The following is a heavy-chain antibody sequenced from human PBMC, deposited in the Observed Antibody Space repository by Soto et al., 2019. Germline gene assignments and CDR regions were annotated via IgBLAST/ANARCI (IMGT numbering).Heavy chain of an antibody. Sequence: DVQLLESGGGLVQPGGSLRLSCAASGFTFSSYAMGWVRQPPGRGLEWVSIITGSGSNTYYADSVKGRSTISRDNSKITVYLQVNNLRAEDTAVYFCTRGDRNSGFGYWGQGTLVTVSS. V-gene: IGHV3-23*01. CDR3: TRGDRNSGFGY. CDR1: GFTFSSYA. D-gene: IGHD6-19*01. J-gene: IGHJ4*02. CDR2: ITGSGSNT.